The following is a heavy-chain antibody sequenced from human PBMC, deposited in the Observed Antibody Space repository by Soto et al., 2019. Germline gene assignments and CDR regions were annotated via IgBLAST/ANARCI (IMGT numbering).Heavy chain of an antibody. CDR3: ARSPLFYDSSGYFPG. D-gene: IGHD3-22*01. J-gene: IGHJ4*02. V-gene: IGHV4-59*01. CDR1: GGSISSYY. Sequence: PSETLSLTCTVSGGSISSYYWSWIRQPPGKGLEWIGYIYYSGSTNYNPSLKSRVTISVDTSKNQFSLKLSSVTAADTAVYYCARSPLFYDSSGYFPGWGQGTLVTVSS. CDR2: IYYSGST.